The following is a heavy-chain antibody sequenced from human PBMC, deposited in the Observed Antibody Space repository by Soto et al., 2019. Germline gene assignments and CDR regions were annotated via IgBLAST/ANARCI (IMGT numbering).Heavy chain of an antibody. V-gene: IGHV1-69*02. J-gene: IGHJ3*02. CDR2: IIPILGIA. CDR1: GGTFSSYT. CDR3: ASPLTSGGEQQLVGNDAFDI. Sequence: GASVKVSCKASGGTFSSYTISWVRQAPGQGLERMGRIIPILGIANYAQKFQGRVTITADKSTSTAYMELSSLRSEDTAVYYCASPLTSGGEQQLVGNDAFDIWGQGTMVTVSS. D-gene: IGHD6-13*01.